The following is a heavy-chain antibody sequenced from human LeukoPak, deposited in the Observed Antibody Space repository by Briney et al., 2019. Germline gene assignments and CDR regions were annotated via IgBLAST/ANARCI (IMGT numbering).Heavy chain of an antibody. J-gene: IGHJ4*02. CDR2: INPSGGST. D-gene: IGHD3-10*01. Sequence: ASVKVSCKASGYTFTSQYMHWVRQAPGQGLEWMGIINPSGGSTSYAQKFQGRVTMTEDTSTDTAYMELSSLRSEDTAVYYCATAYLWFGELIDYWGQGTLVTVSS. CDR1: GYTFTSQY. V-gene: IGHV1-46*01. CDR3: ATAYLWFGELIDY.